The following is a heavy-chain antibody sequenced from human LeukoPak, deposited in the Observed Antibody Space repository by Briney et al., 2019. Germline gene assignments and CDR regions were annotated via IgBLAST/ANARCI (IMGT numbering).Heavy chain of an antibody. CDR3: ARNVGYYYDSSGYYY. CDR1: GGTFSSYA. CDR2: IIPIFGTA. D-gene: IGHD3-22*01. Sequence: SVKVSCKASGGTFSSYAISWVRQAPGQGLEWMGGIIPIFGTANYAQKFQGRVTTTTDESTSTAYMELSSLRSEDTAVYYCARNVGYYYDSSGYYYWGQGTLVTVSS. V-gene: IGHV1-69*05. J-gene: IGHJ4*02.